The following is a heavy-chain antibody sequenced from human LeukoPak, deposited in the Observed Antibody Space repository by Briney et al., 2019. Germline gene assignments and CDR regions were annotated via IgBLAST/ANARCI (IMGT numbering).Heavy chain of an antibody. CDR1: GYXFTSYY. J-gene: IGHJ4*02. V-gene: IGHV1-46*01. CDR3: ARDPEANWAFFDY. D-gene: IGHD1-26*01. Sequence: ASVKVSCKASGYXFTSYYIHWVRQAPGQGLEWMGVINPSGGSTTYAQKFQGRVSMTRDTSTSTVYMDLSSLRSEDTAVYYCARDPEANWAFFDYWGQGTLVTVSS. CDR2: INPSGGST.